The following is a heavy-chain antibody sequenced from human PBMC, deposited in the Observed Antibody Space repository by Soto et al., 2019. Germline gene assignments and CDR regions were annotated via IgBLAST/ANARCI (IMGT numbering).Heavy chain of an antibody. CDR1: GFTFSSYE. V-gene: IGHV3-48*03. CDR2: ISSSGSTI. D-gene: IGHD6-13*01. J-gene: IGHJ6*02. Sequence: GGSLRLSCAASGFTFSSYEMNWVRQAPGKGLEWVSYISSSGSTIYYADSVKGRFTISRDNAKNSLYLQMNSLRAEDTAVYYCAGERLADSQQQLALSGMDVWGQGTTVTVSS. CDR3: AGERLADSQQQLALSGMDV.